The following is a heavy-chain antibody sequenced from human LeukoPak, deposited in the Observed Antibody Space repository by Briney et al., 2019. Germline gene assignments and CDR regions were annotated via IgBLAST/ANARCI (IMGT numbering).Heavy chain of an antibody. CDR3: ARDHSGSRRPPYNYFDY. CDR1: DFPFSIYG. CDR2: ISYDGSNK. J-gene: IGHJ4*02. V-gene: IGHV3-30*05. Sequence: PGGSLRLPCAASDFPFSIYGLHGARQAPGKGLEGVAVISYDGSNKYYADSVKGRFTISRDNSKNTLYLQMNSLRAEDTAVYYCARDHSGSRRPPYNYFDYWGQGTLVTVSS. D-gene: IGHD3-10*01.